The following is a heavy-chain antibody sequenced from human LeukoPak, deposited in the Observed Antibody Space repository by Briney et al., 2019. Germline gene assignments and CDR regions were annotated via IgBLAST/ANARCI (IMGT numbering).Heavy chain of an antibody. J-gene: IGHJ4*02. CDR2: IYHSGST. CDR3: ARDGRYCTNAVCYRSFDY. CDR1: GYSISSGYY. Sequence: SETLSLTCAVSGYSISSGYYWGWIRQPPGKGLEWIGSIYHSGSTYYNPSLKSRVTISVDTSKNQFSLKLSSVTAADTAVYYCARDGRYCTNAVCYRSFDYWGQGTLVTVSS. V-gene: IGHV4-38-2*02. D-gene: IGHD2-8*01.